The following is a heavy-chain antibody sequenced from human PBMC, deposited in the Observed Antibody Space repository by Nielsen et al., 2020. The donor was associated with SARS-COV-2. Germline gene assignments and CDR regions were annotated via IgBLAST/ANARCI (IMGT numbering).Heavy chain of an antibody. CDR3: ARGHNWNYRTPNNWFDP. CDR1: GYTFAGYY. Sequence: ASVKVSCKASGYTFAGYYMHWVRQAPEQGLEWMGWINPNSGGTNYAQKFQGWVTMTRDTSTSTVYMELSSLRSEDTAVYYCARGHNWNYRTPNNWFDPWGQGALVTVSS. D-gene: IGHD1-7*01. V-gene: IGHV1-2*04. CDR2: INPNSGGT. J-gene: IGHJ5*02.